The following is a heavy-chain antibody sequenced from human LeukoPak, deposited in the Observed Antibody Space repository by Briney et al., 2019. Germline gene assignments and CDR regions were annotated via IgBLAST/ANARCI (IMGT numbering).Heavy chain of an antibody. CDR2: ISSSGGST. J-gene: IGHJ4*02. CDR3: AKGKGSSSSSSDW. CDR1: GFTFYTYA. Sequence: GGSLRLSCAASGFTFYTYAMSWVRQAPGRGLEWVSLISSSGGSTYYADSVKGRFTVSRDNSKNTLYLQIHSLRAEDTAVYYCAKGKGSSSSSSDWWGQGTLVTVSS. D-gene: IGHD2-15*01. V-gene: IGHV3-23*01.